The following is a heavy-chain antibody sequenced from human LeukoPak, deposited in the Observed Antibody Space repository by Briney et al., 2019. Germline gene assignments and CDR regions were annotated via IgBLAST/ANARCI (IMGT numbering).Heavy chain of an antibody. J-gene: IGHJ6*02. D-gene: IGHD1/OR15-1a*01. CDR2: SRNKASSYTT. Sequence: PGGSLRLSCAAPGFKFSDHYIDWVRQAPGKGLEWVGRSRNKASSYTTEYAASVEGRFTISRDVSESSLYLQMNSLRTEDTAVYYCGRIAISANNGMDVWGQGTTVTVSS. CDR1: GFKFSDHY. V-gene: IGHV3-72*01. CDR3: GRIAISANNGMDV.